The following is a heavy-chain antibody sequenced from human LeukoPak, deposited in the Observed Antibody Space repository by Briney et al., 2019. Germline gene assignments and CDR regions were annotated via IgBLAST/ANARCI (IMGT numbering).Heavy chain of an antibody. D-gene: IGHD6-19*01. V-gene: IGHV3-9*01. J-gene: IGHJ4*02. CDR3: AKDLSPPTVAADVYYFDY. CDR1: GFTFDDHG. Sequence: AEGSLRLSCAASGFTFDDHGMHWVRQAPGKGLEWVSGISWNSGSIGYADSVKGRFTISRDNAKNSLYLQMNSLRAEDTALYYCAKDLSPPTVAADVYYFDYWGQGTLVTVSS. CDR2: ISWNSGSI.